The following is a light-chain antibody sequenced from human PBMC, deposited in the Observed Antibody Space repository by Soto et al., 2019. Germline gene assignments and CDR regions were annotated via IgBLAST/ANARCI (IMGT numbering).Light chain of an antibody. CDR2: GAS. CDR1: QSVSSSQ. V-gene: IGKV3D-20*02. Sequence: EIVLTQSPGTLSLSPGERATLSCRASQSVSSSQLAWYQQKPGQAPRLLMYGASSRATGIPDRLSGSGSGTDFTLTISSLEPEDFAVYYCQQRSNWPPITFGQGTPLEIK. CDR3: QQRSNWPPIT. J-gene: IGKJ5*01.